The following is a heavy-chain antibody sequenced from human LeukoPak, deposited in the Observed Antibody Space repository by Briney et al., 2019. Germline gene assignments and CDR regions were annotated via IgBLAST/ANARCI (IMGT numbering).Heavy chain of an antibody. CDR1: GYTFTSYD. D-gene: IGHD3-3*01. CDR3: ARGGYDFWSGWGAFDI. V-gene: IGHV1-8*03. J-gene: IGHJ3*02. Sequence: ASVKVSCKASGYTFTSYDTNWVRQATGQGLEWMGWMNPNSGNTGYAQKFQGRVTITRNTSISTAYMELSSLRSEDTAVYYCARGGYDFWSGWGAFDIWGQGTMVTVSS. CDR2: MNPNSGNT.